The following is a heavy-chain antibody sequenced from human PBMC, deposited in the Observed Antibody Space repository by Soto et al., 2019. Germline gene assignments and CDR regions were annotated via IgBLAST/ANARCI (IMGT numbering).Heavy chain of an antibody. CDR2: IYYSGST. D-gene: IGHD3-22*01. CDR3: ARVVVLTGPDY. Sequence: SETLSLTCTVSGGSISSYDWRWIRQPPGKGLEWIGYIYYSGSTNYNPSLKSRVTISVDTSKNQFSLKLSSVTAADTAVYYCARVVVLTGPDYWGQGTLVTVSS. CDR1: GGSISSYD. V-gene: IGHV4-59*08. J-gene: IGHJ4*02.